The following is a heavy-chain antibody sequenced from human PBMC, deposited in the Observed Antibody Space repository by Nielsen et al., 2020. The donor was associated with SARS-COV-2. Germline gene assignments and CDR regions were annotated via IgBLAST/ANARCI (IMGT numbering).Heavy chain of an antibody. CDR1: GFTFSSYA. CDR3: ARNGMYLDYFDY. V-gene: IGHV3-30-3*01. CDR2: ISYDGSNK. D-gene: IGHD1-26*01. J-gene: IGHJ4*02. Sequence: GGSLRLSCAASGFTFSSYAMHWVRQAPGKGLEWVAVISYDGSNKYYADSVKGRFTISRDNSKNTLYLQMNSLRAEDTAVYYCARNGMYLDYFDYWGQGTLVTVSS.